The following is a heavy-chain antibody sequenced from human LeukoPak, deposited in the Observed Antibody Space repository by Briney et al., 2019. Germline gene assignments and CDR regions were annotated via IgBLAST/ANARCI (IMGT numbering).Heavy chain of an antibody. D-gene: IGHD4-23*01. CDR2: IYYSGST. CDR1: GGSISSSSYY. J-gene: IGHJ4*02. Sequence: SETLSLTCTVSGGSISSSSYYWGWIRQHPGKGLEWIGYIYYSGSTYYNPSLKSRVTISVDTSKNQFSLKLSSVTAADTAVYYCAGRYGGNSSHDYWGQGTLVTVSS. V-gene: IGHV4-31*03. CDR3: AGRYGGNSSHDY.